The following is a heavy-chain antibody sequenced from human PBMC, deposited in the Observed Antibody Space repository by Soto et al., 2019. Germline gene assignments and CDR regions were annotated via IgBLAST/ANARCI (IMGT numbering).Heavy chain of an antibody. J-gene: IGHJ6*03. CDR2: ISGSGGST. Sequence: GGSLRLSCAASGFTFSSYAMNWVRQAPGKGLEWVSAISGSGGSTYYAGSVKGRSTISRDNSKNTLYLQMNSLRAEDTAVYYCAKDGGDIRYCSSSSCNNYYYYYMDVWGKGTTVTVSS. V-gene: IGHV3-23*01. D-gene: IGHD2-2*02. CDR1: GFTFSSYA. CDR3: AKDGGDIRYCSSSSCNNYYYYYMDV.